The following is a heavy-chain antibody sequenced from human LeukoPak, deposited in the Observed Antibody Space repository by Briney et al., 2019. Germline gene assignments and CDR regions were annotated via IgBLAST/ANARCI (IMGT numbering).Heavy chain of an antibody. CDR1: GFNFNSHW. J-gene: IGHJ5*02. Sequence: PGGSLRLSCDGSGFNFNSHWMSWVRQAPGKGPEWVTNINQDGNEKYYAGSVKGRFTVSRDNVKKSVYLQMDNVRVDDTGVYYCARDANLRGYNSWFDPWGQGTLVTVSS. V-gene: IGHV3-7*01. CDR3: ARDANLRGYNSWFDP. CDR2: INQDGNEK. D-gene: IGHD2/OR15-2a*01.